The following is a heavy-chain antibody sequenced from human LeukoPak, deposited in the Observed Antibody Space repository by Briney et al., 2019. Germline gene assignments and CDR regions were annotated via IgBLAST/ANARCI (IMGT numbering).Heavy chain of an antibody. CDR1: GFTFSNYA. V-gene: IGHV3-23*01. CDR3: AKAISGSWSDY. CDR2: IRGSGDTT. D-gene: IGHD6-13*01. Sequence: GGSLRLSCAASGFTFSNYAMTWVRQPPGKGLEWFSSIRGSGDTTYYADSVTGRFTISRDNSKSILYLQMNSLRAEDTALYYCAKAISGSWSDYWGQGTLVTVAS. J-gene: IGHJ4*02.